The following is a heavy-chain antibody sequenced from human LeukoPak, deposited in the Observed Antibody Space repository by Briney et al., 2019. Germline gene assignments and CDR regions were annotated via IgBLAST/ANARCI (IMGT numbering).Heavy chain of an antibody. CDR1: GFAFSSYA. CDR2: ISGSGGST. J-gene: IGHJ4*02. V-gene: IGHV3-23*01. CDR3: AKQAASESPVNY. D-gene: IGHD6-25*01. Sequence: GASLRLSSAAAGFAFSSYAMSWVRQAPGKGLEWVSAISGSGGSTYYADSVKGRFTISRDNSKNTLYLQMNSLRAEDTAVYYCAKQAASESPVNYWGQGTLVTVSS.